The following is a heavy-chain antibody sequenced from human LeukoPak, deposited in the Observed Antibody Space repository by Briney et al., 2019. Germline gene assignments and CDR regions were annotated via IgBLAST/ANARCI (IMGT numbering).Heavy chain of an antibody. J-gene: IGHJ3*02. V-gene: IGHV3-73*01. D-gene: IGHD4-17*01. Sequence: GGSLRLSCAASGFTFSGSAMHWVRQASGKGLEWVGRIRSKANSYATAYAASVKGRFTISRDDSKNTAYLQMNSLKAEDTAVYYCTTTIYGDYPDAFDIWGQGTMVTVSS. CDR1: GFTFSGSA. CDR3: TTTIYGDYPDAFDI. CDR2: IRSKANSYAT.